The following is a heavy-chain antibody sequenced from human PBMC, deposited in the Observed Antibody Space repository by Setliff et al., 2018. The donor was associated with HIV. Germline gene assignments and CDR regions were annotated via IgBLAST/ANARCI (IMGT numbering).Heavy chain of an antibody. Sequence: PSETLSLTCAVSGGSISSSNWWSWVRQPPGKGLEWIGEIYHGGSTNYNTSLKSRVTISVDKSKNQFSLKLSSVTAADTAVYYCARQIWNESPGYGFDPWGQGTLVTVSS. D-gene: IGHD3-22*01. V-gene: IGHV4-4*02. J-gene: IGHJ5*02. CDR3: ARQIWNESPGYGFDP. CDR2: IYHGGST. CDR1: GGSISSSNW.